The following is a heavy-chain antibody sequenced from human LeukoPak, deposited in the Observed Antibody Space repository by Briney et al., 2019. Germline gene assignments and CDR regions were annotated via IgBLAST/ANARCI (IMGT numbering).Heavy chain of an antibody. Sequence: GGSLRLSCAASGFTFSSYAMSWVRQASGKGLEWVSAISGSGGSTYYADSVKGRFTISRDNSKNTLYLQMNSLRAEDTAVYYCGAAGIFWVGGFDYWGQGTLVTVSS. D-gene: IGHD6-13*01. CDR3: GAAGIFWVGGFDY. J-gene: IGHJ4*02. CDR1: GFTFSSYA. V-gene: IGHV3-23*01. CDR2: ISGSGGST.